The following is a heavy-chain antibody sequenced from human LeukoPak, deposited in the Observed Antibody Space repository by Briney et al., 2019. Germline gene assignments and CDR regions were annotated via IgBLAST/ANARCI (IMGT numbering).Heavy chain of an antibody. CDR3: ARDPGWEMLHAFDI. CDR2: TYYRSKWYS. D-gene: IGHD1-26*01. Sequence: SQTLSLTCAISGDSVSSNSASWNWIRQSPSRGLEWLGRTYYRSKWYSGYAGSVRGRITINADTSKNQFSLQLYSVTPDDTAVYYCARDPGWEMLHAFDIWGQGTMVTVSS. J-gene: IGHJ3*02. V-gene: IGHV6-1*01. CDR1: GDSVSSNSAS.